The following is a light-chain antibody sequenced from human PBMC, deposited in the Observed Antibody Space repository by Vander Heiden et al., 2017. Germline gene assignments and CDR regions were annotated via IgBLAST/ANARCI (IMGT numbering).Light chain of an antibody. J-gene: IGLJ2*01. CDR2: DVS. V-gene: IGLV2-14*03. CDR3: SSYTTSKTVI. CDR1: SSDSGGYTL. Sequence: QSALPQPASVSGPPGLSINSSSTGTSSDSGGYTLVTLYQQHPGKAPKLFIYDVSHRPSGVSDRFSGSRSGNTASLSISGLQAEDEASYYCSSYTTSKTVIFSGGTELTVL.